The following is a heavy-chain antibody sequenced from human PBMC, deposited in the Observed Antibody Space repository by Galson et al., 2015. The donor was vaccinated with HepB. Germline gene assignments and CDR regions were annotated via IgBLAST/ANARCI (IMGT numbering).Heavy chain of an antibody. Sequence: SVKVSCKASGYTFTNYAMHWVRQAPGQRLEWMGWTNAGNGNTKYSQKFQDRVTITRDTSASTAYMELSSLKSEDTAVYYCARSAYDSSGYFKKAFDIWGQGTMVTVSS. CDR3: ARSAYDSSGYFKKAFDI. V-gene: IGHV1-3*01. CDR2: TNAGNGNT. CDR1: GYTFTNYA. D-gene: IGHD3-22*01. J-gene: IGHJ3*02.